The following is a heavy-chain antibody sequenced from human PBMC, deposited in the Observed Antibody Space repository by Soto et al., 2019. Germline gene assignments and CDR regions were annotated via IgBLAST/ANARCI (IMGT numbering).Heavy chain of an antibody. J-gene: IGHJ5*02. CDR3: TTERGYCSGGRCYGPRWFDP. Sequence: PGVSLRLSCAASGFTFSNAWMSWVRQAPGKGLEWVGRIKSKTDGGTTDYAAPVKGRFTISRDDSKNTLYLQMNSLKTEDTAVYYCTTERGYCSGGRCYGPRWFDPCGQGSQVTVSS. CDR1: GFTFSNAW. CDR2: IKSKTDGGTT. V-gene: IGHV3-15*01. D-gene: IGHD2-15*01.